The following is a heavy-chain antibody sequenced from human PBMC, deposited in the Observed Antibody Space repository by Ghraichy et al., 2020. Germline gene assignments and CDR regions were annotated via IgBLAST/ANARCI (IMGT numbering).Heavy chain of an antibody. D-gene: IGHD3-22*01. V-gene: IGHV4-39*01. Sequence: SETLSLTCTVSGGSISSSSYYWGWIRQPPGKGLEWIGSIYYSGSTYYNPSLKSRVTISVDTSKNQFSLKLSSVTAADTAVYYCARQVYLSGDSSGYFFDYWGQGTLVTVSS. CDR2: IYYSGST. CDR1: GGSISSSSYY. CDR3: ARQVYLSGDSSGYFFDY. J-gene: IGHJ4*02.